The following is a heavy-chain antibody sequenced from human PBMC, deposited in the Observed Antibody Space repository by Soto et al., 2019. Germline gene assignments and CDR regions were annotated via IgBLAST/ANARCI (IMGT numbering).Heavy chain of an antibody. Sequence: GASVKVSCKASGGTFSSYAISWVRQAPGQGLEWMGGIIPILGIANYAQKFQGRVTITADKSTSTAYMELSSLRSEDTAVYYCAIKTYYYGSGSSDIFDYWGQGTLVTVSS. J-gene: IGHJ4*02. D-gene: IGHD3-10*01. CDR1: GGTFSSYA. CDR3: AIKTYYYGSGSSDIFDY. V-gene: IGHV1-69*10. CDR2: IIPILGIA.